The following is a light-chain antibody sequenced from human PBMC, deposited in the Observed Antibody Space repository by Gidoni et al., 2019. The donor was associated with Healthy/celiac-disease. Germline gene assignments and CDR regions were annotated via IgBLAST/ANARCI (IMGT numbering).Light chain of an antibody. Sequence: SSELTQDPAVSVALGHTVRITCQGDSLRSYYTSWYQQKPGQAPVLVIYGKNNRPSGIPDRFSGSSSGNTASLTITGAQAEDEADYYCNSRDSSGNLLFGGGTKLTVL. CDR2: GKN. CDR1: SLRSYY. CDR3: NSRDSSGNLL. J-gene: IGLJ2*01. V-gene: IGLV3-19*01.